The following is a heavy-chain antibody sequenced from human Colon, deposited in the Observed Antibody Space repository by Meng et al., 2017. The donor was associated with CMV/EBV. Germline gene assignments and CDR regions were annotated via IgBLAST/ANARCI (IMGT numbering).Heavy chain of an antibody. J-gene: IGHJ4*02. V-gene: IGHV3-11*01. CDR2: ITSSGSTI. Sequence: GESLKIPCAASGFTFSDYYMSWIRQPPGTGLEWVSYITSSGSTIYYADSVKGRFTISRDNAKNSLYLQMNSLRAEDTAVYYCARVGWYSSSSGDYWGQGTLVTVSS. CDR3: ARVGWYSSSSGDY. D-gene: IGHD6-6*01. CDR1: GFTFSDYY.